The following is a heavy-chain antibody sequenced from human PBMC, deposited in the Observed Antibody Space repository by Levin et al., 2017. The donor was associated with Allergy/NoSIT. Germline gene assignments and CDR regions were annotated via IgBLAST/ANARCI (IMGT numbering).Heavy chain of an antibody. CDR2: IYWDDIK. J-gene: IGHJ4*02. V-gene: IGHV2-5*02. Sequence: SGPTLVKPTETLTLTCTFSGFSLSTSGVGVGWIRQPPGKALEWLSLIYWDDIKRYSPSLKSRLTITKDTSKNQVVLTMTNMDPADTATYYCAHRLGIRASYSSGWYFDNWGQGTLITVSS. D-gene: IGHD6-19*01. CDR3: AHRLGIRASYSSGWYFDN. CDR1: GFSLSTSGVG.